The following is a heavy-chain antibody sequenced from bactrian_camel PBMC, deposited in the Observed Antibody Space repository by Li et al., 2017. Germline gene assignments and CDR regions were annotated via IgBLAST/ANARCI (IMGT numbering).Heavy chain of an antibody. CDR2: IRRDGGET. CDR1: GHSRGSNC. J-gene: IGHJ4*01. CDR3: TASDSPILCAYNY. Sequence: HVQLVESGGGSVQAGGSLRLSCKVSGHSRGSNCVGWYRLPPGRAPAEREGIAAIRRDGGETWYAASVKGRFTISQDNAENILYLQMNSLEPEDSGMYYCTASDSPILCAYNYWGQGTQVTVS. V-gene: IGHV3S45*01.